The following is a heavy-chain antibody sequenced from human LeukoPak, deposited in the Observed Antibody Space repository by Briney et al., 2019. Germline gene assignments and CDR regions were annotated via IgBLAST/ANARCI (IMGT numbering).Heavy chain of an antibody. CDR3: ARFGYGGKVDY. D-gene: IGHD4-23*01. CDR2: ISSSGSTI. V-gene: IGHV3-48*03. CDR1: GFTFSSFE. J-gene: IGHJ4*02. Sequence: GGSLRLSCAASGFTFSSFEMNWVRQAPGKGLEWVSYISSSGSTIYYADSVKGRFTISRDNAKNSLFLQMNSLRAEDTALYYCARFGYGGKVDYWGQGTLVTVSS.